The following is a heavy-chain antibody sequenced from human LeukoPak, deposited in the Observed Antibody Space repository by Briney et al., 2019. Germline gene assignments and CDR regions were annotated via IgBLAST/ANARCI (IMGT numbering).Heavy chain of an antibody. D-gene: IGHD3-22*01. CDR2: IKQDGSEK. Sequence: GGSLRLSCAASGFTFSSYWMSWVRQAPGKGLEWVANIKQDGSEKYYVDSVKGRFTISRDNSKNTLYLQMNSLRAEDTAVYYCAKAEGYYYDSSGYYYVLEYFQHWGQGTLVTVSS. J-gene: IGHJ1*01. V-gene: IGHV3-7*03. CDR1: GFTFSSYW. CDR3: AKAEGYYYDSSGYYYVLEYFQH.